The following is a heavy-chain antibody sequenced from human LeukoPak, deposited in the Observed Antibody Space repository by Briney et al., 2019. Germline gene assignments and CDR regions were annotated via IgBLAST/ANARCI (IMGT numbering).Heavy chain of an antibody. V-gene: IGHV3-21*01. J-gene: IGHJ5*02. CDR1: GFTFSSYS. CDR3: ARASKTWYSSSWSRPPSNWFDP. Sequence: GGSLRLSCAASGFTFSSYSMNWVRQAPGKGPEWVSSISGSSSYIYYADSVKGRFTISRDNAKNSLYLQMNSLRAEDTAVYYCARASKTWYSSSWSRPPSNWFDPWGQGTLVTVSS. CDR2: ISGSSSYI. D-gene: IGHD6-13*01.